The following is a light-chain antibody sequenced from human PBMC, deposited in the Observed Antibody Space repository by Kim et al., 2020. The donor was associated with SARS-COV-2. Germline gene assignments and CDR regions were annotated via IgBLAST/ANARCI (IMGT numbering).Light chain of an antibody. CDR1: QSIGTY. V-gene: IGKV3-11*01. Sequence: QGERATLSCRASQSIGTYLAWYQHKPGQAPRLLIYDASNRATGVPDRFRGSGSGTDFTLTISSLEPEDFTIYYCQQRNSWPPAVTFGGGTKVDIK. CDR3: QQRNSWPPAVT. J-gene: IGKJ4*01. CDR2: DAS.